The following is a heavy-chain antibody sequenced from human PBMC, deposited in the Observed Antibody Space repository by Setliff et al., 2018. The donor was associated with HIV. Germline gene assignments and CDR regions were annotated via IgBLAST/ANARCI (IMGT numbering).Heavy chain of an antibody. J-gene: IGHJ3*01. CDR1: GYSISSASY. Sequence: PSETLSLTCAVSGYSISSASYWGWLRQPPGKGLEWIGSISQSGNTYYTPSLKSRVTISVDTSKNEFSLKVSSVTATDTAIYYCARRSREDAFDVWGQGTMVT. CDR2: ISQSGNT. V-gene: IGHV4-38-2*01. CDR3: ARRSREDAFDV.